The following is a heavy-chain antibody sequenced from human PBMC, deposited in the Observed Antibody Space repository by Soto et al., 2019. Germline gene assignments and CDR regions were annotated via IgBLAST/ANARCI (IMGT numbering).Heavy chain of an antibody. CDR2: FDPEDGET. V-gene: IGHV1-24*01. CDR1: GYTLTELS. Sequence: ASVKVSCKGSGYTLTELSMHWVRHAPGKGREWMGGFDPEDGETIYAQKFQGRVTMTEATSTDTAYMELSSLRSEDTAVYYCATDSARYYDSSGYWVRLHYWGQGTLVTVSS. D-gene: IGHD3-22*01. J-gene: IGHJ4*02. CDR3: ATDSARYYDSSGYWVRLHY.